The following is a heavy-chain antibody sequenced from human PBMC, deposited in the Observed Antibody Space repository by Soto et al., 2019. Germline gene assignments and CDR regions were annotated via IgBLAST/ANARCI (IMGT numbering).Heavy chain of an antibody. Sequence: EVQLVESGGGLVQPGGSLRLSCAASGFIFSTFNMNWVRQAPGKGLEWVSFISRTSTIYYADSVKGRFTISRDNAKNSLYLQMNSLRAEDTAVYYCARDATGYSSGWPLFDSWGQGTLDTVSS. CDR1: GFIFSTFN. CDR3: ARDATGYSSGWPLFDS. CDR2: ISRTSTI. V-gene: IGHV3-48*01. J-gene: IGHJ4*02. D-gene: IGHD6-19*01.